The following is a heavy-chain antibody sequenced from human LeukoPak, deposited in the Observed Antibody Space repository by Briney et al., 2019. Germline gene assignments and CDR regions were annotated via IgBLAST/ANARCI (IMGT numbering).Heavy chain of an antibody. Sequence: GGSLRLSCAASGFTSSFYGMTWVRHAPGKGLEWVSYISSGATTVYYADSVMGRFTVSRDNANDSLYLQMNSLRDEDTAMFYCARVGDGHSVNYLDSWGQGTLVTVSS. J-gene: IGHJ4*02. CDR3: ARVGDGHSVNYLDS. CDR2: ISSGATTV. V-gene: IGHV3-48*02. CDR1: GFTSSFYG. D-gene: IGHD5-24*01.